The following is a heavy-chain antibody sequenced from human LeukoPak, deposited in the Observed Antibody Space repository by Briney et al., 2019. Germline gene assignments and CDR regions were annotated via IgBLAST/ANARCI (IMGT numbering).Heavy chain of an antibody. D-gene: IGHD2-2*01. CDR1: GYNFDRYG. V-gene: IGHV1-18*04. J-gene: IGHJ4*02. CDR3: ARDLEHCRNIICSNSAY. CDR2: ISTYNGNT. Sequence: ASVKVSCKGSGYNFDRYGVNWVRQAPGRGLEWVGWISTYNGNTFYAQKFEGRVSMTTDTSTNTAYMDLRSLRSDDTAVYYCARDLEHCRNIICSNSAYWGQGTLVTVSS.